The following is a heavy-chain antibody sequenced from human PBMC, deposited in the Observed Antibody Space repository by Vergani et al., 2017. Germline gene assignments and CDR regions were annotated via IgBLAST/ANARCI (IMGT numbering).Heavy chain of an antibody. CDR3: AAGSSSWYGDYYYYYMDV. V-gene: IGHV1-3*01. CDR2: INAGNGNT. Sequence: QVQLVQSGAEVKKPGASVKVFCKASGYTFTSYAMHWVRQAPGQRLEWMGWINAGNGNTKYSQKFQGRVTITRDTSASTVYMELSSLRSEDTAVYYCAAGSSSWYGDYYYYYMDVWGKGTTVTVSS. J-gene: IGHJ6*03. D-gene: IGHD6-13*01. CDR1: GYTFTSYA.